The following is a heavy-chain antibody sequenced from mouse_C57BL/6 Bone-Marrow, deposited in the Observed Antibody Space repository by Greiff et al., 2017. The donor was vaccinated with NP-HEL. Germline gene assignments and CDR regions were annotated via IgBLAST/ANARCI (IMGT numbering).Heavy chain of an antibody. V-gene: IGHV3-6*01. Sequence: VQLQQSGPGLVKPSQSLSLTCSVTGYSITSGYYWNWIRQFPGNKLEWMGYISYDGSNNYNPSLKNRISITRDTSKNQFFLKLNSVTTEDTATYYCAITTVVAYYAMDYWGQGTSVTVSS. CDR3: AITTVVAYYAMDY. J-gene: IGHJ4*01. CDR1: GYSITSGYY. CDR2: ISYDGSN. D-gene: IGHD1-1*01.